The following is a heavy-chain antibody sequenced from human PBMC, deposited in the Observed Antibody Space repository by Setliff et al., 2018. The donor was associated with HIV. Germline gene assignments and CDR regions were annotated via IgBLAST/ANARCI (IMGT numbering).Heavy chain of an antibody. CDR3: ARDRHSSGLGSYGP. CDR2: ILSSGST. Sequence: SETLSLTCTVSGDSISSYSWNWIRQSPGGGLEWIGFILSSGSTKYNPSLQSRVAISVDTSRNQFSLRVTSVTAADTAVYFCARDRHSSGLGSYGPWGPGILVTVSS. CDR1: GDSISSYS. V-gene: IGHV4-59*12. D-gene: IGHD3-10*01. J-gene: IGHJ5*02.